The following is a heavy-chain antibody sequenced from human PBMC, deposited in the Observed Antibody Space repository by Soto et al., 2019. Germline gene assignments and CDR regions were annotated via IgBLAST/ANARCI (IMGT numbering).Heavy chain of an antibody. CDR3: ARPNRFYYDSSGQSAWFDP. Sequence: QVQLVQSGAEVKKPGSSVKVSCQASGGTFSSYALSWVRQATGHGLEWMGGIIPIVGTAIYAQKFQGRVTITADESTTTAYMELSILRSEDTAGYYCARPNRFYYDSSGQSAWFDPWGQGTLVTVSS. D-gene: IGHD3-22*01. J-gene: IGHJ5*02. V-gene: IGHV1-69*12. CDR2: IIPIVGTA. CDR1: GGTFSSYA.